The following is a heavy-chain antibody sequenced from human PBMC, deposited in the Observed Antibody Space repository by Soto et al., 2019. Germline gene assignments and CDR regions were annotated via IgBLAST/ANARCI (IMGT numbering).Heavy chain of an antibody. D-gene: IGHD3-10*01. CDR2: INPNSGGT. V-gene: IGHV1-2*04. CDR3: ARGPDLQRPESSGSHRYYYGMDV. Sequence: GASVKVSCKASGYTFTGYYMHWVRQAPGQGLEWMGWINPNSGGTNYAQKFQGWVTMTRDTSISTAYMELSRLRSDDTAVYYCARGPDLQRPESSGSHRYYYGMDVWGQGTTVTVSS. J-gene: IGHJ6*02. CDR1: GYTFTGYY.